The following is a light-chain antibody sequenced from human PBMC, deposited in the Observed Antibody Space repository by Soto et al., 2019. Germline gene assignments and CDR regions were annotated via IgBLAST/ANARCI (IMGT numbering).Light chain of an antibody. Sequence: DIQMTESPYSMSASIGGRVSIICRASESIRIHLNWYQQKPGKAPRLLIYAASRLRSGVPSRFSGTGSGTDFTLTISSLQPEDFAIYYCQQTFGKPLVPFCQGRLLAI. CDR3: QQTFGKPLVP. CDR1: ESIRIH. CDR2: AAS. J-gene: IGKJ5*01. V-gene: IGKV1-39*01.